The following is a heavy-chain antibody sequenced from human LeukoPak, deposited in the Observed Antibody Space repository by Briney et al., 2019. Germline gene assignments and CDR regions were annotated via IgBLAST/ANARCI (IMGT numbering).Heavy chain of an antibody. CDR3: ARGPYSYDSSGAFDI. V-gene: IGHV4-39*07. J-gene: IGHJ3*02. CDR2: IYYSGST. Sequence: PSETLSLTCTVSGGSISSSSYYWGWIRQPPGKGLEWIGSIYYSGSTYYNPSLKSRVIISVDTSKNQFSLKLSSVTAADTAVYFCARGPYSYDSSGAFDIWGQGTMVTVSS. CDR1: GGSISSSSYY. D-gene: IGHD3-22*01.